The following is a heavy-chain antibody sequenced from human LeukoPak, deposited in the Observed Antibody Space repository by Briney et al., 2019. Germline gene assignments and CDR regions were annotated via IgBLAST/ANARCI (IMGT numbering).Heavy chain of an antibody. D-gene: IGHD3-3*01. V-gene: IGHV3-23*01. CDR3: ARLYGIDY. Sequence: GGSLRLSCVASGITFGNYAVSWVRQAPEKGLDWVSVISGSAHKIRYADSVKGRFTISRDNSKNTLYLQMNSLRAEDTAVYYCARLYGIDYWGQGTLVTVSS. CDR2: ISGSAHKI. CDR1: GITFGNYA. J-gene: IGHJ4*02.